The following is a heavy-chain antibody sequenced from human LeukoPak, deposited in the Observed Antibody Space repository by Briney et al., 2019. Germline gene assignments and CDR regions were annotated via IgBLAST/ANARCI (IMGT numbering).Heavy chain of an antibody. CDR3: AKAGYCSGGSCYSGALGFDY. V-gene: IGHV3-23*01. J-gene: IGHJ4*02. CDR1: GFTFRSYA. Sequence: PGGSLRLSCAASGFTFRSYAMSWVRQAPGQGLEWVSALSGGGGSTYYADSVKGRFPTSRDNSKNTLYLQMNSLRAEDTAVYYCAKAGYCSGGSCYSGALGFDYWGQGTLVTVSS. CDR2: LSGGGGST. D-gene: IGHD2-15*01.